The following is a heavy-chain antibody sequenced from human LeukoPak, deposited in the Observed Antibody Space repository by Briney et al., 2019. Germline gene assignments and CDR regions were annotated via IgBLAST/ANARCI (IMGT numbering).Heavy chain of an antibody. D-gene: IGHD3-10*02. V-gene: IGHV3-74*01. CDR1: GFIFSDYW. CDR2: INSDGTSS. CDR3: AELGITMIGGV. Sequence: PGGSLRLSCAASGFIFSDYWMHWVRQVPGKGLVWVSRINSDGTSSSYADSVKGRFTISRDNAKNSLYLQMNSLRAEDTAVYYCAELGITMIGGVWGKGTTVTISS. J-gene: IGHJ6*04.